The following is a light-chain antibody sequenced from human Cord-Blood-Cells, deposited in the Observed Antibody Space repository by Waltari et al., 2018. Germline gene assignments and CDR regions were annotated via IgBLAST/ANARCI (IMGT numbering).Light chain of an antibody. CDR3: SSYTSSSTYV. Sequence: QSALTQPASVSGSPGQSITISCTGTSSDVGGYNYVSWYQQHPGKAPKLMFYDVSKRPSGVSKRFSASKSGNTASLTISGLQAEDEADYYCSSYTSSSTYVFGTGTKVTVL. CDR1: SSDVGGYNY. CDR2: DVS. V-gene: IGLV2-14*01. J-gene: IGLJ1*01.